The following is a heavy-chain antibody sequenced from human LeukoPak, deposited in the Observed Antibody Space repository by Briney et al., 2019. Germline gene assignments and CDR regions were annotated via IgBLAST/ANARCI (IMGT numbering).Heavy chain of an antibody. CDR3: ARKVRPDYSRFDY. J-gene: IGHJ4*02. D-gene: IGHD4/OR15-4a*01. V-gene: IGHV4-39*01. CDR1: GGSIRSSSYY. Sequence: SETLSLTCTVSGGSIRSSSYYWGWIRQPPGKGLEWIGSIYYSGSTYYNPSLKSRVTISVDTSKNQFPLKLSSVTAADTAVYYCARKVRPDYSRFDYWGQGTLVTVSS. CDR2: IYYSGST.